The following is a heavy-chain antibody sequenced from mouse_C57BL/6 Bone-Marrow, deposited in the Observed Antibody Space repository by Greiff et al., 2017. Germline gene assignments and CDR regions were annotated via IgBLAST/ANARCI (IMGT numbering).Heavy chain of an antibody. CDR3: VRQGVVAKGWYFDV. V-gene: IGHV10-1*01. CDR2: IRSKSNNYAT. Sequence: GGGLVQPKGSLKLSCAASGFSFNTYAMNWVRQAPGKGLEWVARIRSKSNNYATYYADSVKDRFTISRDDSESMLYLKMNNLKTEDTAMYYCVRQGVVAKGWYFDVWGTGTTVTVSS. D-gene: IGHD1-1*01. CDR1: GFSFNTYA. J-gene: IGHJ1*03.